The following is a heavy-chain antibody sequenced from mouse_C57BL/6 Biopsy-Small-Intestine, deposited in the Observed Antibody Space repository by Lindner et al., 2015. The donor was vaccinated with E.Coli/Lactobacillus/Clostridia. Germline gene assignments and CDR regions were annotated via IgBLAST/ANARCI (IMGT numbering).Heavy chain of an antibody. CDR2: IDPANGNT. J-gene: IGHJ4*01. D-gene: IGHD4-1*01. V-gene: IGHV14-4*01. CDR3: TRSHWGGAMDY. CDR1: GFNIKDDY. Sequence: VQLQESGAELVRPGASVKLSCTASGFNIKDDYMHWVKQRPEQGLEWIGRIDPANGNTKYAPKFQDKATITADTSSNTAYLQLSSLTSEDTAVYYCTRSHWGGAMDYWGQGTSVTVSS.